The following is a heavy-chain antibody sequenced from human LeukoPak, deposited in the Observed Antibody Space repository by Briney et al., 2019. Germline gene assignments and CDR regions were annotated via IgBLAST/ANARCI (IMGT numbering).Heavy chain of an antibody. CDR3: ARQGCDY. J-gene: IGHJ4*02. Sequence: GESLKISCRGSGYSFTNYWIGWVGQLPGKGLGWMGIIYPGVSDTSYNRSFQGQVTISADKTISTAYLQWSSLKASDTAMYYCARQGCDYWGQGTLVTVPT. CDR1: GYSFTNYW. CDR2: IYPGVSDT. D-gene: IGHD4/OR15-4a*01. V-gene: IGHV5-51*01.